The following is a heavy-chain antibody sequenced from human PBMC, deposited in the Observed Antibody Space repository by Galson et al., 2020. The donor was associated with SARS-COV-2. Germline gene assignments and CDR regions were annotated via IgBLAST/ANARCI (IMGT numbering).Heavy chain of an antibody. CDR2: MNPNSGNT. CDR1: GYTFTSYD. Sequence: ASVKVSCKASGYTFTSYDINWVRQATGQGLEWMGWMNPNSGNTGYAQKFQGRVTMTRNNSISTAYMERSSLRSEDTAVYYFARGRGGYYGMDVLGQGTTVTLSS. V-gene: IGHV1-8*01. CDR3: ARGRGGYYGMDV. D-gene: IGHD3-10*01. J-gene: IGHJ6*02.